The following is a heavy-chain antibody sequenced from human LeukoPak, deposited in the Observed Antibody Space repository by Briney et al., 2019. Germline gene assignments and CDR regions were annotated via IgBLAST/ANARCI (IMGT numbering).Heavy chain of an antibody. CDR2: IYYSGST. J-gene: IGHJ4*02. V-gene: IGHV4-59*12. CDR3: ASHYYDSSGYYHPVDY. Sequence: SETLSLTCTVSGGSISSYYWSWIRQPPGKGLEWIGYIYYSGSTNYNPSLKSRVTISVDTSKNQFSLKLSSVTAADTAVYYCASHYYDSSGYYHPVDYWGQGTLVTVSS. D-gene: IGHD3-22*01. CDR1: GGSISSYY.